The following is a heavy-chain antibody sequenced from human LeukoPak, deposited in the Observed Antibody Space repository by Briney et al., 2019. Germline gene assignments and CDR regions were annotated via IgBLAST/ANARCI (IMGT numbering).Heavy chain of an antibody. CDR3: AKVFGRYFDNYGMDV. Sequence: PGTSLRLSCAASGITFNAIHWVRQAPGKGPEWVALTWYDGSNKYYADSVKGRFTISRDNSKNTLYLQMNSLRAEDTAVYYCAKVFGRYFDNYGMDVWGQGTTVTVSS. D-gene: IGHD3-9*01. J-gene: IGHJ6*02. V-gene: IGHV3-33*06. CDR1: GITFNA. CDR2: TWYDGSNK.